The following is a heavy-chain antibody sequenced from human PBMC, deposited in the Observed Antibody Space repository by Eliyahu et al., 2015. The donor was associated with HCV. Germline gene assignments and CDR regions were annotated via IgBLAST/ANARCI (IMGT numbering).Heavy chain of an antibody. J-gene: IGHJ6*02. CDR1: GGSFSGYY. V-gene: IGHV4-34*01. CDR2: INHSGST. CDR3: ARGTHGLRFLEWLFREDYYYYGMDV. Sequence: QVQLQQWGAGLLKPSETLSLTCAVYGGSFSGYYWSXIRQPPGKGLEWIGEINHSGSTNYNPSLKSRVTISVDTSKNQFSLKLSSVTAADTAVYYCARGTHGLRFLEWLFREDYYYYGMDVWGQGTTVTVSS. D-gene: IGHD3-3*01.